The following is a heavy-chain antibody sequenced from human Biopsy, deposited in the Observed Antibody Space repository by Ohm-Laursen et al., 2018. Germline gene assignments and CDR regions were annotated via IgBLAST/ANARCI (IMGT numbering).Heavy chain of an antibody. Sequence: SLRLSCTASGFTFTNYAMSRVRQAPGKGLEWVSSISARDDSKYYGDSVKGRFTISRDSSTHTLYLQMNGLRADDTAVYYCATGPVQMVYANLRGEFASWGQGALVTVSS. CDR2: ISARDDSK. V-gene: IGHV3-23*01. D-gene: IGHD2-8*01. J-gene: IGHJ5*02. CDR3: ATGPVQMVYANLRGEFAS. CDR1: GFTFTNYA.